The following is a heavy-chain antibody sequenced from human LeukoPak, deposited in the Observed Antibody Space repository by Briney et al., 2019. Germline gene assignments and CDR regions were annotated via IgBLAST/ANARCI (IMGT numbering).Heavy chain of an antibody. CDR1: GYTFTSYG. V-gene: IGHV1-18*01. CDR2: ISAYNGNT. D-gene: IGHD2-2*02. CDR3: ARDGGGLGYCSSTSCYTYYYYGMDV. J-gene: IGHJ6*02. Sequence: ASVKVSCKASGYTFTSYGISWVRQAPGQGLEWMGWISAYNGNTNYAQKLQGRVTMTTDTSTSTAYMELRSLRSDDTAVYYCARDGGGLGYCSSTSCYTYYYYGMDVWGQGTTVTVS.